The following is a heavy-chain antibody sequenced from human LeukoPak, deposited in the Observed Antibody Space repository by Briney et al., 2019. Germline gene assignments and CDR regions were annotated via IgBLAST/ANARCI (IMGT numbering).Heavy chain of an antibody. J-gene: IGHJ4*02. Sequence: PGGSLRLSCAASGFTFSHAWMTWVRQAPGKGLEWVANIKPDGTTKFYVDSVKGRFTISRDNALNSLYLQMNSLRAEDTAIYYCARSIPYGTTWYGRSDYWGQGTLVTVSS. CDR1: GFTFSHAW. CDR3: ARSIPYGTTWYGRSDY. V-gene: IGHV3-7*03. D-gene: IGHD6-13*01. CDR2: IKPDGTTK.